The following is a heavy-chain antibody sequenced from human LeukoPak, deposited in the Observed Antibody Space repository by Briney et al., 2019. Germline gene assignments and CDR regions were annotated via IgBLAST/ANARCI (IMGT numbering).Heavy chain of an antibody. CDR1: GASVRSFY. J-gene: IGHJ6*02. CDR2: MYYSGRI. V-gene: IGHV4-59*08. D-gene: IGHD4-17*01. CDR3: ARQMTTVTWNYYYYGMDV. Sequence: SETLSLSCSVSGASVRSFYWSWIRQPPGKGLEWIGYMYYSGRINYNPSLKSRVTISVDTSKNQFSLKLSSVTAADTAVYYCARQMTTVTWNYYYYGMDVWGQGTTVTVSS.